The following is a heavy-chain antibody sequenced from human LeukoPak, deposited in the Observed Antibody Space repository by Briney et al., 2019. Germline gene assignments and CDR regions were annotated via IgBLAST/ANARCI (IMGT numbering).Heavy chain of an antibody. CDR1: GGSFSGYY. V-gene: IGHV4-59*10. CDR2: IYTSGST. J-gene: IGHJ4*02. CDR3: ALLANGRFDY. Sequence: LSETLSLTCAVYGGSFSGYYWSWIRQPAGKGLEWIGRIYTSGSTNYNPSLKSRVTMSVDTSKNQFSLKLSSVTAADTAVYYCALLANGRFDYWGQGTLVTVSS. D-gene: IGHD2/OR15-2a*01.